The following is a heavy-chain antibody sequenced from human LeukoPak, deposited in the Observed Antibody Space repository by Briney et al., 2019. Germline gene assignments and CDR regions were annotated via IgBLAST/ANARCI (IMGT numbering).Heavy chain of an antibody. CDR1: GFTVSSNY. D-gene: IGHD3-3*01. J-gene: IGHJ3*02. CDR3: AREKLGITIFGVAQYGDAFDI. CDR2: IYGGGST. V-gene: IGHV3-66*02. Sequence: GGSLRLSCAASGFTVSSNYMSWVRQAPGKGLEWVSVIYGGGSTYYADSVKGRFTISRDNSKNTLYLQMNSLRAEDTAVYYCAREKLGITIFGVAQYGDAFDIWGQGTMVTVSS.